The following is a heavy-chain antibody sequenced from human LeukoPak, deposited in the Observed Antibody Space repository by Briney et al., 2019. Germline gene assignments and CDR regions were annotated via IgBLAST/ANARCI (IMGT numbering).Heavy chain of an antibody. J-gene: IGHJ4*02. CDR1: GFSVSNNY. V-gene: IGHV3-66*01. CDR3: AREVRLVRGDKYYFDY. D-gene: IGHD3-10*01. CDR2: FYSGGST. Sequence: GGSLILSCAASGFSVSNNYMNWFRQAPGKGLEWVSVFYSGGSTYYADSVKGRFTISRDNSKNTLYLQMNSLRAEDTAVYYCAREVRLVRGDKYYFDYWGQGTLVTVSS.